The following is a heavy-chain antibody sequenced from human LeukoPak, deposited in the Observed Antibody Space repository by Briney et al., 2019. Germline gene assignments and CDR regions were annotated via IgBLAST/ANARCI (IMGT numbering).Heavy chain of an antibody. CDR2: IYPGDSDT. J-gene: IGHJ4*02. D-gene: IGHD2-2*01. CDR1: GYGFTSYW. Sequence: GASLKISCKGSGYGFTSYWIGWVRQMPGKGLAWMGIIYPGDSDTRYSPSFQGQVTISAAKSISTAYLQWSSLKASDTAMYYCARLSAGYCSSTSCRFRTFDYWGQGTLVTVSS. V-gene: IGHV5-51*01. CDR3: ARLSAGYCSSTSCRFRTFDY.